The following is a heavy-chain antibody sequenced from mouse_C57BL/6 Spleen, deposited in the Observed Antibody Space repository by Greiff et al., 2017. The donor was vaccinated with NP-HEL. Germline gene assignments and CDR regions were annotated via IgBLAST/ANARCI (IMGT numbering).Heavy chain of an antibody. Sequence: VQLQQSGPELVKPGASLKISCKASGYAFSSSWMHWVKQRPGKGLEWIGRIYPGDGDTNYNGKFKGKATLTADKSSSTAYMQLSSLTSEDSAVYCCARCIYDYDGWYGDVWGTGTTVTVSS. D-gene: IGHD2-4*01. J-gene: IGHJ1*03. V-gene: IGHV1-82*01. CDR1: GYAFSSSW. CDR2: IYPGDGDT. CDR3: ARCIYDYDGWYGDV.